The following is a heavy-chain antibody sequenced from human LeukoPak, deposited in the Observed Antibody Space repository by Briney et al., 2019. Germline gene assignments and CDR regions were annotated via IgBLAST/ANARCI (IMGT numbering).Heavy chain of an antibody. D-gene: IGHD3-22*01. J-gene: IGHJ4*02. CDR3: ARDPPPYYYDSSGYG. CDR2: ISGSGGST. CDR1: GFTFSSYG. Sequence: GGTLRLSCAASGFTFSSYGMSWVRQAPGKGLEWVSAISGSGGSTYYADSVKGRFTISRDNSKNTLYLQMNSLRAEDTAVYYCARDPPPYYYDSSGYGWGQGTLVTVSS. V-gene: IGHV3-23*01.